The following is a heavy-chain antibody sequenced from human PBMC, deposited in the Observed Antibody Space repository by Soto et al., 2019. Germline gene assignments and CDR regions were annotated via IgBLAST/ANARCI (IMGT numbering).Heavy chain of an antibody. CDR2: INPATGAA. J-gene: IGHJ3*02. CDR3: ARGGGVGVAGSAAFDM. Sequence: QLHLVQSGAVVKKPGASVTVSCSASGYPVTAYYMHWVRQAPGRGLEWMGGINPATGAAKYTQTFRGRVTMPRDPSTSTVFMELSGLTSEDPAVFYCARGGGVGVAGSAAFDMWGQGTLVTVSS. V-gene: IGHV1-2*02. CDR1: GYPVTAYY. D-gene: IGHD3-3*01.